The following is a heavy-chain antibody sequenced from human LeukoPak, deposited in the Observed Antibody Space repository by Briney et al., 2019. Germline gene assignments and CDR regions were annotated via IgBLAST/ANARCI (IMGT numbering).Heavy chain of an antibody. J-gene: IGHJ4*02. D-gene: IGHD6-13*01. CDR3: ARGRATAWVLSSWYGYYFDY. CDR2: ISAYNGNT. CDR1: GYTFTSYG. Sequence: ASVKVSCKASGYTFTSYGISWVRQAPGQGLEWMGWISAYNGNTNYAQKLQGRVTMTTDTSTSTAYMELRSLRSDDTAVYYCARGRATAWVLSSWYGYYFDYWGQGTLVTVSS. V-gene: IGHV1-18*01.